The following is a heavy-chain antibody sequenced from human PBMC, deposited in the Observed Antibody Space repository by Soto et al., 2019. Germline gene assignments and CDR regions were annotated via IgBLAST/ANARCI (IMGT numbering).Heavy chain of an antibody. CDR3: TKEHDYGYYGWFDP. CDR2: ITNSGGST. D-gene: IGHD4-17*01. V-gene: IGHV3-23*01. J-gene: IGHJ5*02. Sequence: PGGSLRLSCVASGFAFNSYAMTWVRQAPGKRLEWVSTITNSGGSTYYADSVKGRFTISRDNSKNTLYMQMTTLTAEDTAIYYCTKEHDYGYYGWFDPWGQGTLVTVSS. CDR1: GFAFNSYA.